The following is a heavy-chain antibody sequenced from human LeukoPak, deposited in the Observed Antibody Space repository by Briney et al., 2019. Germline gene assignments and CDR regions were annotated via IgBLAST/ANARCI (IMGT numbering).Heavy chain of an antibody. D-gene: IGHD1-20*01. CDR3: ARDQHNWNADY. V-gene: IGHV3-21*01. J-gene: IGHJ4*02. Sequence: GGSLRLSCAASGFTFRSYSMNWVRQAPGRGLEWVSSISSGSSYIYYADSVKGRFTISRDNAKNSLYLQMNSLRAEDTAVYYCARDQHNWNADYWGQGTLVTVSS. CDR1: GFTFRSYS. CDR2: ISSGSSYI.